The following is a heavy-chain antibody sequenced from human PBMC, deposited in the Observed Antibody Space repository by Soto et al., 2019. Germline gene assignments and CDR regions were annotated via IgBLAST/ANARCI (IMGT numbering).Heavy chain of an antibody. Sequence: ASVKVSCKASGGSFSSYAISWVRQAPGQGLEWMGGIIPIFGTANYAQKFQGRVTITADESTSTAYIELSSLRSEDTAVYYCATYYVWGSYRTFDYWGQGTPVTVSS. D-gene: IGHD3-16*02. J-gene: IGHJ4*02. CDR2: IIPIFGTA. V-gene: IGHV1-69*13. CDR1: GGSFSSYA. CDR3: ATYYVWGSYRTFDY.